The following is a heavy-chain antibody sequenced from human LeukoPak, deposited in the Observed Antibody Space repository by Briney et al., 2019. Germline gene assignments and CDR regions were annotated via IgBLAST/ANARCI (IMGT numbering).Heavy chain of an antibody. J-gene: IGHJ4*02. CDR2: IWYDGSNK. V-gene: IGHV3-33*08. CDR3: ARVLAYCGGDCYSGMDY. CDR1: GFTFSTYA. Sequence: GRSLRLSCVASGFTFSTYAVHWVRQAPGKGLEWVAVIWYDGSNKYYADSVKGRFTISRDNSKNTLYLQMNSLRAEDTAVYYCARVLAYCGGDCYSGMDYWGQGTLVTVSS. D-gene: IGHD2-21*02.